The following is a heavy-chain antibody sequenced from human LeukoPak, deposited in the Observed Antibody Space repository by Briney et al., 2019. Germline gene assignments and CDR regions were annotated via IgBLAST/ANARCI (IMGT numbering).Heavy chain of an antibody. CDR2: IFHTGST. D-gene: IGHD3-10*01. Sequence: SQTLSLTCTVSGGSISSGGYYWSWIRQPPGKGLEWIGYIFHTGSTFYNPSLKSRVTISVDNSKNQFSLRLSSVTAADTAVYYCARELWFANAPGSWLDPWGQGTLVTVSS. CDR3: ARELWFANAPGSWLDP. V-gene: IGHV4-30-2*01. J-gene: IGHJ5*02. CDR1: GGSISSGGYY.